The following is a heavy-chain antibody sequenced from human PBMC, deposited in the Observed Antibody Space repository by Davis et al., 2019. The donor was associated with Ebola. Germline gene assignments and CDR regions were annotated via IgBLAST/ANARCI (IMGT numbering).Heavy chain of an antibody. J-gene: IGHJ4*02. CDR2: INSDGSST. Sequence: GESLKISCAASGFTFSSYWMHWVRQAPGTGLVWVSRINSDGSSTSYADSVKGRFTISRDNSKNTLYLQMNSLSAEDTAVYYCAKAPLSTGRVFFDYWGQGTLVTVSS. CDR1: GFTFSSYW. CDR3: AKAPLSTGRVFFDY. V-gene: IGHV3-74*01. D-gene: IGHD1-14*01.